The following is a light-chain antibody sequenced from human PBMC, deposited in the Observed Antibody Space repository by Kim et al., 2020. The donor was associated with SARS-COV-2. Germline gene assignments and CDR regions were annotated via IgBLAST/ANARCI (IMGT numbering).Light chain of an antibody. J-gene: IGKJ1*01. V-gene: IGKV1-39*01. Sequence: SAPGGDRVTISCRASQSIGSFLNWYQQKPGRAPNLLIYSASTLEGGVPSRFSGTVSGTDFTLTISSLQPEDSATYYCQQSYNVPTFGQGTKVDIK. CDR3: QQSYNVPT. CDR1: QSIGSF. CDR2: SAS.